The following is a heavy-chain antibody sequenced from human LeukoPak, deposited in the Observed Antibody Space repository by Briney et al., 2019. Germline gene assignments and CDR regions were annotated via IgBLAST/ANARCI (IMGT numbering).Heavy chain of an antibody. CDR2: ISAYNGNT. CDR1: GYTFTSYG. D-gene: IGHD5-24*01. J-gene: IGHJ5*02. CDR3: ASSARWLQYYNWFDP. Sequence: ASVKVSCKASGYTFTSYGISWVRQAPGQGLEWMGWISAYNGNTNYAQKLQGRVTMTTDTSTSTAFMELRSLRSEDTAVYYCASSARWLQYYNWFDPWGQGTLVTVSS. V-gene: IGHV1-18*01.